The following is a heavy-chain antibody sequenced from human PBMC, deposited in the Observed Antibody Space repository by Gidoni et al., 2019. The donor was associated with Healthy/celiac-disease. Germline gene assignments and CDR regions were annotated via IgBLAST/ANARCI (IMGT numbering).Heavy chain of an antibody. V-gene: IGHV3-66*01. J-gene: IGHJ4*02. CDR1: GFTVSSNY. CDR3: ARGIPPPEY. CDR2: IYSGGST. Sequence: GFTVSSNYMSWGRQAPGKGLAWVSVIYSGGSTYYADSVKGRFTISRDNSKNTLYLQMNSLRAEDTAVSYCARGIPPPEYWGQGTLVTVSS.